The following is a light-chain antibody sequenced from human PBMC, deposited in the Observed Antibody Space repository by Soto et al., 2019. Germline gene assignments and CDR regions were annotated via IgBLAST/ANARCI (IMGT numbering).Light chain of an antibody. CDR2: GNS. J-gene: IGLJ2*01. V-gene: IGLV1-40*01. CDR1: RSNIGAGYD. Sequence: QPVLTQPPSVSGAPGQRVTISCTGSRSNIGAGYDVHWYQQLPGTAPKLLIYGNSNRPSGVPDRFSGSKSGTSASLAITGLQAEDEADYYCQSYDSSLSGCVVFGGGTKLTVL. CDR3: QSYDSSLSGCVV.